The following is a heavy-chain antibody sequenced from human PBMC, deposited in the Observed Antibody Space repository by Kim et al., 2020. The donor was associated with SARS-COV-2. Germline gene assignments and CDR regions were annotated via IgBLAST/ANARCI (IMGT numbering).Heavy chain of an antibody. V-gene: IGHV3-15*01. CDR3: TTYSYGHFDC. Sequence: TDYAAPVKGRFTISRDDSENMLYLQMNSLKTEDTAVYYCTTYSYGHFDCWGQGALVTVSS. J-gene: IGHJ4*02. CDR2: T. D-gene: IGHD5-18*01.